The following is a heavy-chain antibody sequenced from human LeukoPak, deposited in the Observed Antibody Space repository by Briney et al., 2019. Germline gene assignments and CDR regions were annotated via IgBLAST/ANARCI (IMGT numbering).Heavy chain of an antibody. J-gene: IGHJ4*02. V-gene: IGHV3-30*02. D-gene: IGHD6-13*01. CDR1: GFTFSSFG. CDR3: SIIAVAGIDY. CDR2: IQNDGSNK. Sequence: PGGSLRLSCAASGFTFSSFGMHWVRQAPGKGLEWVAFIQNDGSNKYYTDSVKGRFTISRDNSKNTLYLQMNSLRAEDTAVYYCSIIAVAGIDYWGQGPLVTVSS.